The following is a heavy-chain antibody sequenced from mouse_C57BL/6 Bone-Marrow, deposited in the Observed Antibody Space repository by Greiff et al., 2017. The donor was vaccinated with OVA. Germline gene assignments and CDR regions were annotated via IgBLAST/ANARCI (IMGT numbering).Heavy chain of an antibody. CDR3: ARRYYGSSLWFAY. Sequence: QVQLQQSGPGLVQPSQSLSITCTVSGFSLTSYGVHWVRQSPGKGLEWLGVIWSGGCTDYNAAFISRLSLSKDTSMCQVIFKINSLQADDTAIYYCARRYYGSSLWFAYWGQGTLVTVSA. J-gene: IGHJ3*01. D-gene: IGHD1-1*01. CDR1: GFSLTSYG. CDR2: IWSGGCT. V-gene: IGHV2-2*01.